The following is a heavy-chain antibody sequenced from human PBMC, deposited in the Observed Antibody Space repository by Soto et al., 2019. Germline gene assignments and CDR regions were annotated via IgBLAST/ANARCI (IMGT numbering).Heavy chain of an antibody. Sequence: ASVKVSCKASGGTFSSYAISWVRQAPGQGLEWMGGIIPIFGTANYAQKFQGRVTITADESTSTAYMELSSLRSEGTAVYYCARGVVAATANNWFDPWGQGTLVTVSS. D-gene: IGHD2-15*01. CDR1: GGTFSSYA. J-gene: IGHJ5*02. CDR2: IIPIFGTA. CDR3: ARGVVAATANNWFDP. V-gene: IGHV1-69*13.